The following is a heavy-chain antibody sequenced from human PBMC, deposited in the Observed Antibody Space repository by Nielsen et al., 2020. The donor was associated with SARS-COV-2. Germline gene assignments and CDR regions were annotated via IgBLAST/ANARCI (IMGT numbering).Heavy chain of an antibody. Sequence: GSLRLSCAASGFTFSSYRMNWVRQAPGKGLEWVSSISSSGAYIFDADSVKGRFTISRDNAKNSLYLQMNSLGAEDTAVYYCARAKTTRVTIFGVVTPGAFDIWGQGTMVTVSS. CDR1: GFTFSSYR. CDR3: ARAKTTRVTIFGVVTPGAFDI. CDR2: ISSSGAYI. J-gene: IGHJ3*02. D-gene: IGHD3-3*01. V-gene: IGHV3-21*01.